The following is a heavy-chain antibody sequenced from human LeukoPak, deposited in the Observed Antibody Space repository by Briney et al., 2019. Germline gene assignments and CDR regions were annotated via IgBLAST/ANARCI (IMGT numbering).Heavy chain of an antibody. J-gene: IGHJ4*02. Sequence: SETLSLTCTVSGGSISSGGYYWSWIRQHPGKGLEWIGYIYYSGSTYYNPSLKSRVTISVDTSKNQFSLKLSSVTAADTAVYYCARGHGHYSSSWPEFDYWGQGTLVTVSS. CDR2: IYYSGST. CDR1: GGSISSGGYY. CDR3: ARGHGHYSSSWPEFDY. V-gene: IGHV4-31*03. D-gene: IGHD6-13*01.